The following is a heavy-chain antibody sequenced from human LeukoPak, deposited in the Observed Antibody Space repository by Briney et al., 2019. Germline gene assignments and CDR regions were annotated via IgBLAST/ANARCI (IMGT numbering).Heavy chain of an antibody. D-gene: IGHD5-12*01. CDR1: GFTFSSYA. CDR3: AKAPHRGRDAFDI. CDR2: ISGSGGST. J-gene: IGHJ3*02. V-gene: IGHV3-23*01. Sequence: GGSLRLSCAASGFTFSSYAMSWVRQAPGKGLECVSAISGSGGSTYYADSVKGRFTISRDNSKNPLYLQMNSLRAEDTAVYYCAKAPHRGRDAFDIWGQGTMVTVSS.